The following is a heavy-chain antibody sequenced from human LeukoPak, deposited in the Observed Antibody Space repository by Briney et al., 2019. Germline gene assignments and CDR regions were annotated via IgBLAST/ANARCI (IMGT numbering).Heavy chain of an antibody. CDR1: GFTFDDYA. D-gene: IGHD3-22*01. Sequence: GRSLRLSCAASGFTFDDYAMHWVRRAPGKGLEWISGISWNSGSIGYADSVKGRFTISRDNAKNSLYLQMNSLRAEDTALYYRAKGNNYDSSGYPEDWFDPWGQGSLVTVSS. J-gene: IGHJ5*02. CDR2: ISWNSGSI. V-gene: IGHV3-9*01. CDR3: AKGNNYDSSGYPEDWFDP.